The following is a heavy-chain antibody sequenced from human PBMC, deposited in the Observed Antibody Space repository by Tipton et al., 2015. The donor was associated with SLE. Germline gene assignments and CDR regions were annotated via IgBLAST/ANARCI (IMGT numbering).Heavy chain of an antibody. Sequence: SLRLSCAASGFTFSSSVMHWVRPTPAKGLEWVAGISHDGNSKYYVDSVRGRFTISRDNSQNMLYLEMNSLRAEDTAVYYCAREGHSSGIAPAFDIWGQGTMITVSS. J-gene: IGHJ3*02. V-gene: IGHV3-30*03. CDR2: ISHDGNSK. CDR3: AREGHSSGIAPAFDI. D-gene: IGHD6-19*01. CDR1: GFTFSSSV.